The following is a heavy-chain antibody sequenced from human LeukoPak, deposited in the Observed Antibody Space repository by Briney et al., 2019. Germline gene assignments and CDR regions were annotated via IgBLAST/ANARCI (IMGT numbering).Heavy chain of an antibody. CDR1: GGSISNNY. CDR3: ARGNSGWYFSPPYYYYYMDV. CDR2: IYPGGRT. J-gene: IGHJ6*03. V-gene: IGHV4-4*07. D-gene: IGHD6-19*01. Sequence: SETLSLTCTVSGGSISNNYWSWIRQPAGKGLEWIGRIYPGGRTNYNPSLKNRVTMSVDTSKNQFSLRLSSVTAADTAVYYCARGNSGWYFSPPYYYYYMDVWGKGTTVTVSS.